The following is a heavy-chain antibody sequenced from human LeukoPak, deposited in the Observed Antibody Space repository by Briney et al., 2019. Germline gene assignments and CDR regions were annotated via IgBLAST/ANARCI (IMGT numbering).Heavy chain of an antibody. V-gene: IGHV3-74*01. CDR2: INNEGTTI. CDR3: ARVSGLGMNEYYQH. Sequence: GGSLGLSCEASGLTFSNSWMHWVRQAPGKGLVWVSRINNEGTTISYADSVKGRFTISRDNAKNTLYLQMNSLRAEDTAVYYCARVSGLGMNEYYQHWGQGTLVTVAS. CDR1: GLTFSNSW. J-gene: IGHJ1*01. D-gene: IGHD3-10*01.